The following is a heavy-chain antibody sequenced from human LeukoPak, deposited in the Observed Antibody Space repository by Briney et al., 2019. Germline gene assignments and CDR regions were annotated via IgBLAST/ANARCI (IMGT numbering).Heavy chain of an antibody. CDR3: STVYGTGAPDACYI. Sequence: PGGSLRLSCAASGFSFSGHVMYWVCQAPGKGLEWVGRIRNKARSYTTEYAASVKGRFTISRDDSKNSLWLQMNSLKTEDTAVYYCSTVYGTGAPDACYIWGQGTKVTVSS. J-gene: IGHJ3*02. V-gene: IGHV3-72*01. CDR2: IRNKARSYTT. D-gene: IGHD1-1*01. CDR1: GFSFSGHV.